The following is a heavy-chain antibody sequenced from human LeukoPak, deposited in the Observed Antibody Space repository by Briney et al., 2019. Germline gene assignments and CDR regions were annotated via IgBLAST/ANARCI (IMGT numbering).Heavy chain of an antibody. Sequence: GGSLRLSCAASGFTFISYGMSWVRQAPGKGMEWVSAISGSGGSTYYADTVKGRFTISRDNSKNTLYLQMNSLRAEDTAVYYCAKVGDSSGPIQGWGQGTLVTVSS. D-gene: IGHD3-22*01. V-gene: IGHV3-23*01. J-gene: IGHJ4*02. CDR2: ISGSGGST. CDR3: AKVGDSSGPIQG. CDR1: GFTFISYG.